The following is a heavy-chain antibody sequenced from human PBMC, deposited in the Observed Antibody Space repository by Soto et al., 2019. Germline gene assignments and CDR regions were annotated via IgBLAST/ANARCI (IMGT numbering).Heavy chain of an antibody. CDR3: ARAYCSSTSCYRPHHYYYYYGMDV. D-gene: IGHD2-2*01. Sequence: QVQLQQWGAGLLKPSETLSLTCAVYGGSFSGYYWSWVRQPPGKGLEGIGEINHSGSTNYNPSLKSRVTISVDTSKNLFSRKLSSVPAADTAVYYCARAYCSSTSCYRPHHYYYYYGMDVWGQGTTVTVSS. V-gene: IGHV4-34*01. CDR1: GGSFSGYY. J-gene: IGHJ6*02. CDR2: INHSGST.